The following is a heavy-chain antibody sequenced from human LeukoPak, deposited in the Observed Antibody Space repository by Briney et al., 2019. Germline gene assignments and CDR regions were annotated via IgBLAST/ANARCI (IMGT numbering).Heavy chain of an antibody. CDR2: IYYSGST. CDR3: ARGDILTGYRFDY. J-gene: IGHJ4*02. V-gene: IGHV4-59*01. CDR1: GGSISSYY. D-gene: IGHD3-9*01. Sequence: SETLSLTCTVSGGSISSYYWSWIRQPPGKGLERIGYIYYSGSTNYSPSLKSRDTISVDTSKNQFSLQLSSVTAADTAVYYCARGDILTGYRFDYWGQGTLVTVSS.